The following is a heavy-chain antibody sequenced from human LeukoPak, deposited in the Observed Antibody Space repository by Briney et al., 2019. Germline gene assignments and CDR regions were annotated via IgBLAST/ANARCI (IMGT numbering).Heavy chain of an antibody. CDR1: GFTFSSYG. CDR3: AKIPPQNTVTTWLDY. Sequence: GGSLRLSCAASGFTFSSYGMHWVRQAPGKGLEWVAFIRYDGSNKYYADSVKGRFTISRDNPKNTLYLQMNSLRAEDTAVYYCAKIPPQNTVTTWLDYWGQGTLVTVSS. D-gene: IGHD4-17*01. J-gene: IGHJ4*02. V-gene: IGHV3-30*02. CDR2: IRYDGSNK.